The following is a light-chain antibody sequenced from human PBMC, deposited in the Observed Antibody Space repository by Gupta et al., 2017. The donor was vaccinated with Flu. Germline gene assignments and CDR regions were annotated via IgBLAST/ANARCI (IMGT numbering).Light chain of an antibody. J-gene: IGKJ5*01. Sequence: EIVLTQSPGTLSLSPGERATLSCRASQSVSSSFLAWYQQKPGQAPRLLIYGASSRASGIPDRFSGSGSGTDFTLTSSRLEHEDFAVYYWQQYGSSCHFGQGTQVEIK. CDR1: QSVSSSF. V-gene: IGKV3-20*01. CDR3: QQYGSSCH. CDR2: GAS.